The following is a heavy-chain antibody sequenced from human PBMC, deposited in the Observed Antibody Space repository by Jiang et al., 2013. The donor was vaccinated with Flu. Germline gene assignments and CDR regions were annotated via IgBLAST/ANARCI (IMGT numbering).Heavy chain of an antibody. J-gene: IGHJ4*01. V-gene: IGHV1-69*06. CDR1: GGTLSSYS. CDR2: IIPIFGTP. D-gene: IGHD3-10*01. Sequence: GAEVKKPGSSVKVSCKASGGTLSSYSISWVRQAPGQGLEWMGGIIPIFGTPNYAQKFQGRVSIIVDKSTSTAYMEVSSLRSEDTAVYYCASTGPPYYGSGSYLVFEYWGQGTLVTVPS. CDR3: ASTGPPYYGSGSYLVFEY.